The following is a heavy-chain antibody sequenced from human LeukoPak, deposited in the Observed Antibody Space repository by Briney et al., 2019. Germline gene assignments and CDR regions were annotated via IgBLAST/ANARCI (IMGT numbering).Heavy chain of an antibody. CDR2: INPSGGST. Sequence: GASVKVSCKTSGDIFRKFGISWVRQARGQGLEWMGIINPSGGSTSYAQKFQGRVTMTRDTSTSTVYMELSSLRSEDTAVYYCARGVEMATEYYFDYWGQGTLVTVSS. J-gene: IGHJ4*02. V-gene: IGHV1-46*01. D-gene: IGHD5-24*01. CDR3: ARGVEMATEYYFDY. CDR1: GDIFRKFG.